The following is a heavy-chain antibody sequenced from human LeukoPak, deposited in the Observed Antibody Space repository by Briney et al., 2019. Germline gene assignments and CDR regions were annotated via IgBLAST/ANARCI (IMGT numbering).Heavy chain of an antibody. D-gene: IGHD5-24*01. CDR3: ARRGGYSDY. CDR1: GYSFSAYW. CDR2: IDPSDSHI. J-gene: IGHJ4*02. Sequence: GESLKISCQGSGYSFSAYWITWVRQMPGKGLEWMGRIDPSDSHINYSASFQGHVTISVDKSISTAYLQWSSLKASDTAMYYCARRGGYSDYWGQGTLVTVSS. V-gene: IGHV5-10-1*01.